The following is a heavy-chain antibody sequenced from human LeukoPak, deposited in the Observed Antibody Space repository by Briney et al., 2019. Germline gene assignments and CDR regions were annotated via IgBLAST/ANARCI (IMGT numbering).Heavy chain of an antibody. V-gene: IGHV3-73*01. J-gene: IGHJ3*02. CDR2: IRGKANSYAT. CDR1: GFTFSGSA. D-gene: IGHD6-19*01. Sequence: GGSLRLSCAASGFTFSGSAMHWVRQASGKGLGWVGRIRGKANSYATAYAASVKGRFTISRDDSKNTAYLQMNSLKTEDTAVYYCTRRAMKTSSGWYSSNAFDIWGQGTMVTVSS. CDR3: TRRAMKTSSGWYSSNAFDI.